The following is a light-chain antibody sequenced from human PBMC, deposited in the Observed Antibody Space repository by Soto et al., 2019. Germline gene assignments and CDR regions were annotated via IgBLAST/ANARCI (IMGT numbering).Light chain of an antibody. Sequence: EIVMTQSPATLSVSPGERATLSCRASQSVNSNLAWYQQKPGQAPRLLIYGASTRDTGIPARFSGSGSETEFTLTISSLQSEDFAVYYCQQYNNWWTFGQGTKVEIK. CDR2: GAS. J-gene: IGKJ1*01. CDR1: QSVNSN. CDR3: QQYNNWWT. V-gene: IGKV3-15*01.